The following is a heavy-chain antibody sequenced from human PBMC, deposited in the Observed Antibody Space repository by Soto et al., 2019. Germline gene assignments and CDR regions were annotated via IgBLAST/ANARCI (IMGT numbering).Heavy chain of an antibody. Sequence: ASVKVSCKASGYTFTSYAMHWVRQAPGQRLEWMGWINAGNGNTKYSQKFQGRVTITRDTSASTAYMELSSLRSEDTAVYYCARDAEGIAAAGSDYWGQGTLVTVSS. V-gene: IGHV1-3*01. D-gene: IGHD6-13*01. CDR1: GYTFTSYA. J-gene: IGHJ4*02. CDR2: INAGNGNT. CDR3: ARDAEGIAAAGSDY.